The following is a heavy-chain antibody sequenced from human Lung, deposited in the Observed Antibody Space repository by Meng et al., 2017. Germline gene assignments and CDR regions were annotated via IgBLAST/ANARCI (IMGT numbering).Heavy chain of an antibody. D-gene: IGHD6-25*01. J-gene: IGHJ4*02. V-gene: IGHV1-2*06. CDR3: ARDEDISAAGKLFGDY. Sequence: VQLVPSEGDVEKPRASVQVSCKPSGYDFPDYYIHWVRRAPVQGLEWMGRINPKSGDTHYEQKFQARVTMTGDTSISTAYMELSGLGSDDTAMYYCARDEDISAAGKLFGDYWGQGNLVTVSS. CDR1: GYDFPDYY. CDR2: INPKSGDT.